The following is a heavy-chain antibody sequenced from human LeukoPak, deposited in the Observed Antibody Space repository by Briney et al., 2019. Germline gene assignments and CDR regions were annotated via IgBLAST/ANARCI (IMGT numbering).Heavy chain of an antibody. V-gene: IGHV4-38-2*02. J-gene: IGHJ6*03. Sequence: SETLSLTCTVSGASISSAYCWGWIRQPPGKGLEWIASIYHSGNTYYNPPLKSRVTISVDTSKNQFSLKLSSVTAADTAVYYCAKEITGGLYYMDVWGKGTTVTVSS. D-gene: IGHD3-10*01. CDR1: GASISSAYC. CDR3: AKEITGGLYYMDV. CDR2: IYHSGNT.